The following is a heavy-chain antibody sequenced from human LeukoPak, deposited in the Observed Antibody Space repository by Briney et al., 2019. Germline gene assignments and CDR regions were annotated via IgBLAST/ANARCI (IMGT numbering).Heavy chain of an antibody. CDR2: INPNSGGT. V-gene: IGHV1-2*02. D-gene: IGHD3-22*01. CDR3: ARVNDDSSGYYYDY. J-gene: IGHJ4*02. Sequence: GASVKVSCKASGYTFTGYYMRWVRQAPGQGLEWMGWINPNSGGTNYAQKFQGRVTMTRDTSISTAYMELSRLRSDDTAVYYCARVNDDSSGYYYDYWGQGTLVTVSS. CDR1: GYTFTGYY.